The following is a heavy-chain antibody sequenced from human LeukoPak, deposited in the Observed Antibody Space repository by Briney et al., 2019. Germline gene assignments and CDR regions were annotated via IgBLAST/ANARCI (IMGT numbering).Heavy chain of an antibody. CDR2: IYYSGST. CDR3: ARGGGAAAGTDWFDP. D-gene: IGHD6-13*01. V-gene: IGHV4-30-4*08. Sequence: LRLSCAASGFTFSSYAMSWVRQPPGKGLEWIGYIYYSGSTYYNPSLKSRVTISVDTSKNQFSLKLSSVTAADTAVYYCARGGGAAAGTDWFDPWGQGTLGTVSS. J-gene: IGHJ5*02. CDR1: GFTFSSYA.